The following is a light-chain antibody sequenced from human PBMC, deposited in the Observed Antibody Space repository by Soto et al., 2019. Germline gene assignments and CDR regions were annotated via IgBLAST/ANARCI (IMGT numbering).Light chain of an antibody. Sequence: LSDDEIAPLAFRSSQSVSSYLAWYQQKPGQAPRLLIYGASNRATSIQDRFSGSASGTVFTLTSSSQAHDDFAVYYRHPSHRPGTFAAGTKVEIK. V-gene: IGKV3-20*01. CDR2: GAS. J-gene: IGKJ4*02. CDR1: QSVSSY. CDR3: HPSHRPGT.